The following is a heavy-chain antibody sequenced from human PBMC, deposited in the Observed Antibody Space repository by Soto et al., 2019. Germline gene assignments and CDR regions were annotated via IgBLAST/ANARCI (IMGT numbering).Heavy chain of an antibody. J-gene: IGHJ4*02. D-gene: IGHD3-22*01. CDR1: GFTFSSYA. CDR2: ISGSGGST. Sequence: PGGSLRLSCAASGFTFSSYAMSWVRQAPGKGLEWVSAISGSGGSTHYADSVKGRFTISRDNSKNTLYLQMNSLRAEDTAVYYCAKARRITMIVVVIGIFDYWGQGTMVTVSS. V-gene: IGHV3-23*01. CDR3: AKARRITMIVVVIGIFDY.